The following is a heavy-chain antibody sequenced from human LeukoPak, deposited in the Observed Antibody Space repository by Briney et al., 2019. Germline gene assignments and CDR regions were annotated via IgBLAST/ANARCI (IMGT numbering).Heavy chain of an antibody. V-gene: IGHV2-5*02. CDR1: GFSLSTSGVG. CDR3: AHRTAHYDFWSGYATRYNWFDP. CDR2: IYWDDDK. J-gene: IGHJ5*02. D-gene: IGHD3-3*01. Sequence: ESGPTLVKPTQTLTLTRTFSGFSLSTSGVGVGWIRQPPGKALEWLALIYWDDDKRYSPSLKSRLTITKDTSKNQVVLTMTNMDPVDTATYYCAHRTAHYDFWSGYATRYNWFDPWGQGTLVTVSS.